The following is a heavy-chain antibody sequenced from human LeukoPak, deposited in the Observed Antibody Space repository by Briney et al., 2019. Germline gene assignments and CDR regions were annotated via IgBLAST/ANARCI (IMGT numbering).Heavy chain of an antibody. J-gene: IGHJ4*02. CDR2: ISWDGGST. CDR3: AKGPKYSSGWYKYYFDY. D-gene: IGHD6-19*01. CDR1: GFTFDDYA. V-gene: IGHV3-43D*03. Sequence: GGSLRLSCAASGFTFDDYAMHWVRQAPGKGLEWVSLISWDGGSTYYADSVKGRFTISRDNSKNSLYLQMNSLRAEDTALYYCAKGPKYSSGWYKYYFDYWGQGTLVTVSS.